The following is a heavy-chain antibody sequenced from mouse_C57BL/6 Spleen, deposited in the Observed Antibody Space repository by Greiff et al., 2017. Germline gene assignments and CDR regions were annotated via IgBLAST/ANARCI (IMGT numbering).Heavy chain of an antibody. CDR2: IHPNSGST. CDR1: GYTFTSYW. J-gene: IGHJ3*01. Sequence: QVQLQQSGAELVKPGASVKLSCKASGYTFTSYWMHWVKQRPGQGLEWIGMIHPNSGSTNYNEKFKSKSTLTVDKSSSTAYMQLSSLTSEDSAVYYCARDYDGSSYGFAYWGQGTLVTVSA. D-gene: IGHD1-1*01. CDR3: ARDYDGSSYGFAY. V-gene: IGHV1-64*01.